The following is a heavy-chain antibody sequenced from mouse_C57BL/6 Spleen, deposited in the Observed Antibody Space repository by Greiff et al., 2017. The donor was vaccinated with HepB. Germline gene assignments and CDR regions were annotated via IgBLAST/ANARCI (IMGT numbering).Heavy chain of an antibody. CDR3: ARSPLTTVVVAWFAY. J-gene: IGHJ3*01. CDR1: GYAFSSYW. V-gene: IGHV1-80*01. Sequence: VQLQQSGAELVKPGASVKISCKASGYAFSSYWMNWVKQRPGKGLEWIGQIYPGDGDTNYNGKFKGKATLTADKSSSTAYMQLSSLTSEDSAVYFCARSPLTTVVVAWFAYWGQGTLVTVSA. D-gene: IGHD1-1*01. CDR2: IYPGDGDT.